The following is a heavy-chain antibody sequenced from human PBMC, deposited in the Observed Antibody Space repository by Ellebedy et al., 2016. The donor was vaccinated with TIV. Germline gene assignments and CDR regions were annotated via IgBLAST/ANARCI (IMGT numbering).Heavy chain of an antibody. J-gene: IGHJ5*02. D-gene: IGHD6-19*01. CDR2: ISGLNGKT. CDR3: ARDNTVGGTNWFDP. CDR1: GYTFTSYG. Sequence: AASVKVSCKTSGYTFTSYGVSWVRQPPGQGLEWMGWISGLNGKTKYARTVQGRVTLTTDTAARTVYMELPSLRSDDTAVYYCARDNTVGGTNWFDPWGQGTLVTVSS. V-gene: IGHV1-18*01.